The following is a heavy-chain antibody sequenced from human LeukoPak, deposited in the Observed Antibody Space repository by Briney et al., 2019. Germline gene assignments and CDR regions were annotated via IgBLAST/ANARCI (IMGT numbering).Heavy chain of an antibody. V-gene: IGHV4-34*01. J-gene: IGHJ4*02. CDR1: GGSFSGYY. CDR3: ASYYYDSSGYYYPNN. Sequence: PSETLSLTCAVYGGSFSGYYWSWIRQPPGKGLEWIGEINHSGSTNYNPSLKSRVTISVDTSKNQFSLKLSSVTAADTAVYYCASYYYDSSGYYYPNNWGQGTLVTVSS. CDR2: INHSGST. D-gene: IGHD3-22*01.